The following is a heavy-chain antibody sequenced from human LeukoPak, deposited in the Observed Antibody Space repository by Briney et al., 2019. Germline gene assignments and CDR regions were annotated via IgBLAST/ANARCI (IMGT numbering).Heavy chain of an antibody. J-gene: IGHJ4*02. CDR3: ARNRLYYDILTGYYAPYYFDY. Sequence: GGSLRLSCAASGFTFDDYAMHWVRQALGKGLEWVSGISWNSGSIGYADSVKGRFTISRDNAKNSLYLQMNSLRAEDTAVYYCARNRLYYDILTGYYAPYYFDYWGQGTLVTVSS. CDR1: GFTFDDYA. V-gene: IGHV3-9*01. CDR2: ISWNSGSI. D-gene: IGHD3-9*01.